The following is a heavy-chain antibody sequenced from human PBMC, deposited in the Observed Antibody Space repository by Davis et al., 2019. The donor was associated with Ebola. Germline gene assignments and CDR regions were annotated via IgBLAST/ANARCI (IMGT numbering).Heavy chain of an antibody. CDR3: ANWGPATIENY. Sequence: PGGSLRLSCAASGFTFSSYDMNWVRQAPGKGLEWVSFVRTGYTANIYYADSVKGRFTASRDNAKNSLYLQINGLRDEDTAVYYCANWGPATIENYWGQGIQVTVSS. D-gene: IGHD3-16*01. CDR2: VRTGYTANI. V-gene: IGHV3-48*02. J-gene: IGHJ4*02. CDR1: GFTFSSYD.